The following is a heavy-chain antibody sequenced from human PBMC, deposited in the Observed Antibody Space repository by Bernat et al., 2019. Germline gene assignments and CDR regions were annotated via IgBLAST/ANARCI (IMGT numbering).Heavy chain of an antibody. CDR2: ISYGGSNK. D-gene: IGHD6-6*01. Sequence: QVQLVESGGGVVQPGGSLRLPCAASGFTFSSYAMHWVRQAPGKGLEWVSVISYGGSNKYYADSVKGRFTISRDNSKNTLYLQMNSLRPEDSAIYYCERASYTSSSRVAFDVWGHGTMATVSS. CDR1: GFTFSSYA. V-gene: IGHV3-30-3*01. CDR3: ERASYTSSSRVAFDV. J-gene: IGHJ3*01.